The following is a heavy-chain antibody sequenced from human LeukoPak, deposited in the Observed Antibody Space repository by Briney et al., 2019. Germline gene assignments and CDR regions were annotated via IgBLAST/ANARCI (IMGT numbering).Heavy chain of an antibody. Sequence: GASVKVSCKASGYTFTSYDINWVRQATGQGLEWMGWMNPNSGNTGYAQKFQGRVTMTRNTSISTAYMELSSLRSEDTAVYYCARGRVGIAAAGTRRRYYCYMDVWGKGTTVTVSS. D-gene: IGHD6-13*01. CDR3: ARGRVGIAAAGTRRRYYCYMDV. CDR1: GYTFTSYD. V-gene: IGHV1-8*01. CDR2: MNPNSGNT. J-gene: IGHJ6*03.